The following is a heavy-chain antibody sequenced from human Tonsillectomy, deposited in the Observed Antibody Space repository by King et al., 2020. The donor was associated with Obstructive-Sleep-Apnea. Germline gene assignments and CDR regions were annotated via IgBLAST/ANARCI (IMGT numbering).Heavy chain of an antibody. Sequence: VQLVESGGGLVQPGGSLRLSCAASGFTFSSYSMNWVRQAPGKGLEWVSYISSSSSTIYYADSVKGRFTISRDNAKNSLCLQMNSLRAEDTAVYYCARDLGHYYGSGSYYADYDAFDIWGQGTMVTVSS. CDR1: GFTFSSYS. J-gene: IGHJ3*02. CDR2: ISSSSSTI. V-gene: IGHV3-48*04. CDR3: ARDLGHYYGSGSYYADYDAFDI. D-gene: IGHD3-10*01.